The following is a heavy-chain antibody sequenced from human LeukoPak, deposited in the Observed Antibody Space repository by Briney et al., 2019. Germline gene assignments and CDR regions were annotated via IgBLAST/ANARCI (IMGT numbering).Heavy chain of an antibody. Sequence: GGSLRLSCAASGFTFSDYYMSWIRQAPGKGLEWVSYISSSGSTIYYADSVKGQFTISRDNAKNSLYLQMNSLRAEDTAVYYCASPPHGGYWFDPWGQGTLVTVSS. CDR3: ASPPHGGYWFDP. CDR1: GFTFSDYY. J-gene: IGHJ5*02. CDR2: ISSSGSTI. D-gene: IGHD4-23*01. V-gene: IGHV3-11*04.